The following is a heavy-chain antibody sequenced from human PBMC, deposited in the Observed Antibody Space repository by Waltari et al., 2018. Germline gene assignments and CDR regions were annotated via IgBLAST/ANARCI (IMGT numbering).Heavy chain of an antibody. Sequence: QVQLVQSGAEVKKPGSSVKVSCKASGGTFSSYAISWVRQAPGQGLEWMGGIIPIFGTANYAQKFQGRVTITADESTSTAYMELSSLRSEDTAVYYCARTYYYDSSGYYYGLGDYWGQGTLVTVSS. CDR1: GGTFSSYA. CDR3: ARTYYYDSSGYYYGLGDY. CDR2: IIPIFGTA. D-gene: IGHD3-22*01. J-gene: IGHJ4*02. V-gene: IGHV1-69*13.